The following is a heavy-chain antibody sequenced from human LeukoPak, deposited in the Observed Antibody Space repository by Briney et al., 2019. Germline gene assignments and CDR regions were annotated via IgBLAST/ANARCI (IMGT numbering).Heavy chain of an antibody. V-gene: IGHV3-21*01. CDR3: ATDSEVYCSGGSCYPDAFDI. CDR2: VSSSSSYI. J-gene: IGHJ3*02. CDR1: GFTFSSYS. D-gene: IGHD2-15*01. Sequence: PGGSLRLSCAASGFTFSSYSMNWVRQAPGKGLEWVSSVSSSSSYIYYADSVKGRFTISRDNAKNSLYLQMNSLRAEDTAVYYCATDSEVYCSGGSCYPDAFDIWGQGTMVTVSS.